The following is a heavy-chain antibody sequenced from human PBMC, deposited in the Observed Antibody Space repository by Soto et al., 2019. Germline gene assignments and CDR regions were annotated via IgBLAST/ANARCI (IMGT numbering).Heavy chain of an antibody. CDR1: GGSFSGDY. Sequence: QVHLQQWGAGLLKPSQTLSLTCAVYGGSFSGDYWSWIRQPPGKGLERIGEINHSGSTNYNPSLKSRVSISVGTSNNQFSLNLSSVTAADTAVYYCARGRGDGYNQHWYFDLWGRGTLVTVSS. CDR3: ARGRGDGYNQHWYFDL. J-gene: IGHJ2*01. D-gene: IGHD3-10*01. V-gene: IGHV4-34*01. CDR2: INHSGST.